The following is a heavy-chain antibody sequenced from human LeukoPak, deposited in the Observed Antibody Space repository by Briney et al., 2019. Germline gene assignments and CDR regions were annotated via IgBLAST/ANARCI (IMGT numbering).Heavy chain of an antibody. J-gene: IGHJ4*02. D-gene: IGHD4-17*01. Sequence: GGSLRLSCSASGFAFSGFAMGWVRQAPGKGLEGVSSISGSGGKTYYADSVEGRFTISRDNSKNTLYLQMNSLRAEDTALYYCARGRGGDYVPSRFDYWGQGTLVTVSS. CDR2: ISGSGGKT. CDR1: GFAFSGFA. V-gene: IGHV3-23*01. CDR3: ARGRGGDYVPSRFDY.